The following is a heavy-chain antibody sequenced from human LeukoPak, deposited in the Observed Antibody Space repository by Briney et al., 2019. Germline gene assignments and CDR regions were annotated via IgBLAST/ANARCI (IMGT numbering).Heavy chain of an antibody. Sequence: SETLSLTCTVSGGSISSDTFYWGWFRQPPGKGLEWIGSISYSGSTYYNPSLKSRVTISVDTSKNQFSLKLSSVTAADTAVYYCARSYSTSHFYFDFWGRGALVTVSS. CDR2: ISYSGST. CDR3: ARSYSTSHFYFDF. J-gene: IGHJ4*02. CDR1: GGSISSDTFY. D-gene: IGHD2-2*01. V-gene: IGHV4-39*01.